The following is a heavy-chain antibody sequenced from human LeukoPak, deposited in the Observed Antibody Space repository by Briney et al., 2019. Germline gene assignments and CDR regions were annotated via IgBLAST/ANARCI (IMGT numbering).Heavy chain of an antibody. D-gene: IGHD3-3*01. CDR2: ISYDGSNK. V-gene: IGHV3-30-3*01. CDR3: ARGAVVGYYDFWSGRHDYFDY. J-gene: IGHJ4*02. CDR1: GFTFSSYA. Sequence: PGGSLRLSCAASGFTFSSYAMHWVRQAPGKGLEWVAVISYDGSNKYYADSVKGRFTISRDNSKNTLYLQMNSLRAEDTAVYYCARGAVVGYYDFWSGRHDYFDYWGQGTLVTVSS.